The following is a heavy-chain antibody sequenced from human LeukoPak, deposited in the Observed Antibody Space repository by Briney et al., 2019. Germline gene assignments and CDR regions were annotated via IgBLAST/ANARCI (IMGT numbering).Heavy chain of an antibody. D-gene: IGHD4-17*01. CDR3: ARSNDYGDNYFDY. CDR2: IYYSGST. CDR1: GGSISSSSYY. V-gene: IGHV4-39*01. Sequence: SETLSLTCTVSGGSISSSSYYWGWIRQPPGKGLEWIGSIYYSGSTYYNPSLKSRVTISVDTSKNQFSLKLTSVTAADTPLYYWARSNDYGDNYFDYWGQGTLVTVSS. J-gene: IGHJ4*02.